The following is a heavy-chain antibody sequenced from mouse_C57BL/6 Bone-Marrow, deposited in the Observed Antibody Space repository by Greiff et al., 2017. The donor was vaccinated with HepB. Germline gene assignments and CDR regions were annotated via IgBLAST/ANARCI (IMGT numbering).Heavy chain of an antibody. CDR1: GYTFTDYE. J-gene: IGHJ4*01. Sequence: QVQLQQSGAELVRPGASVTLSCKASGYTFTDYEMHWVKQTPVHGLEWIGAIDPETGGTAYNQKFKGKAILTADKSSSTAYMELRSLTSEDSAVYYCTRGDINYVEAMDYWGQGTSVTVSS. CDR3: TRGDINYVEAMDY. CDR2: IDPETGGT. D-gene: IGHD2-5*01. V-gene: IGHV1-15*01.